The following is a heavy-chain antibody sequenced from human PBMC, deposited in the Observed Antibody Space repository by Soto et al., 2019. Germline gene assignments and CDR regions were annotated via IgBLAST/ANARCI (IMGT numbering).Heavy chain of an antibody. V-gene: IGHV5-10-1*01. D-gene: IGHD6-13*01. J-gene: IGHJ6*02. CDR1: GYSFTSYW. CDR2: IDPSDSYT. CDR3: ARVYSSSWYYYCGMDV. Sequence: GESLKISCKGSGYSFTSYWISWVRQMPGKGLEWMGRIDPSDSYTNYSPSFQGHVTISADKSISTAYLQWSSLKASDTAMYYCARVYSSSWYYYCGMDVWGQGTTVTVSS.